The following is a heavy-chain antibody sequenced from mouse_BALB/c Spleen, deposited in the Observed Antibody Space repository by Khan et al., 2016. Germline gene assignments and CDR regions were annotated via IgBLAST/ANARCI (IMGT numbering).Heavy chain of an antibody. CDR3: ASSTQSFYATDY. CDR2: IDPFNGGT. Sequence: VQLQQSGPELMKPGASVKISCKASGYSFTSYYMHWVKQSHGKSLEWIGYIDPFNGGTSYNQKFKGKATLTVDKSSSTAYMHLSSLTSEDSAVYYCASSTQSFYATDYWGQGTSVTVSS. D-gene: IGHD1-1*01. V-gene: IGHV1S135*01. J-gene: IGHJ4*01. CDR1: GYSFTSYY.